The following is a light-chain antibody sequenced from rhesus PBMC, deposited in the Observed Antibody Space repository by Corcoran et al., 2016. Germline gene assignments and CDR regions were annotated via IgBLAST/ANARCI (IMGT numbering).Light chain of an antibody. CDR3: LPHNSYPLT. CDR1: QGISSY. CDR2: AAS. V-gene: IGKV1-28*01. J-gene: IGKJ4*01. Sequence: DIQMTQSPSSLSASVGDTVTITCRASQGISSYLNWFQQKPGKAPKLLIYAASSMESGVPSRSSGSGSGTEFTLTISSLQPEDFAAYYCLPHNSYPLTFGGGTKVEIK.